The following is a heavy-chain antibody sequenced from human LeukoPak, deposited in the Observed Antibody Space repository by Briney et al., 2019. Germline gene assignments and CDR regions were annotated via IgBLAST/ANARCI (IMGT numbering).Heavy chain of an antibody. CDR3: ARVGCSGGSCYPDY. V-gene: IGHV4-61*01. Sequence: SETLSLTCTVSGGSVSRGSYYWSWIRQPPGKGLEWIGYIHYSGDINYNPSLKSRVTISAYTSKNQLSLKLSSVTAADTAVYYCARVGCSGGSCYPDYWGQGTLVTVSS. CDR1: GGSVSRGSYY. J-gene: IGHJ4*02. D-gene: IGHD2-15*01. CDR2: IHYSGDI.